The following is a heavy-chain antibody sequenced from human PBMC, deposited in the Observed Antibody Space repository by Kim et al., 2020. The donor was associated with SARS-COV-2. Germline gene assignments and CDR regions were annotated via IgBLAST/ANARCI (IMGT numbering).Heavy chain of an antibody. J-gene: IGHJ5*02. V-gene: IGHV3-11*01. CDR1: GFTFSDYY. CDR2: INSDGTSM. Sequence: GGSLILSCAVSGFTFSDYYMSWIRQAPGKGLEWVAYINSDGTSMKYADSVNGRFAISRDNGKQSLSLQMSSLTPDDTAVYYCVREPASWGQGTLVTVSS. CDR3: VREPAS.